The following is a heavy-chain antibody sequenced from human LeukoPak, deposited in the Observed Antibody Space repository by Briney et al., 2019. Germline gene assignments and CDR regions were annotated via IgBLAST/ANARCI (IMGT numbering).Heavy chain of an antibody. D-gene: IGHD3-10*01. CDR1: GFAFSTLG. CDR2: ISSSSNTI. CDR3: ARDWYYGSGSYHFDY. J-gene: IGHJ4*02. Sequence: GSLRLSCAASGFAFSTLGMNWVRQAPGKGLEWVSYISSSSNTIYYADSVKGRFTISRDNAKNSLYLQMNSLRDEDTAVYYCARDWYYGSGSYHFDYWGQGTLVTVSS. V-gene: IGHV3-48*02.